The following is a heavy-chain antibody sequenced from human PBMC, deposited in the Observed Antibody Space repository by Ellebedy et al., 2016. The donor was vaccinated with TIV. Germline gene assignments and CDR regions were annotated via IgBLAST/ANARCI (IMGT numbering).Heavy chain of an antibody. V-gene: IGHV3-23*01. Sequence: GESLKISCAASGFTFSNYAMAWVRQAPGKGLEWVSAIGPRSEYTFYADSVKGRIAISRDNSENTLFLQMHSLRGEDTAVYYCAKELVSRASLTFDYWGQGVLVTVS. CDR2: IGPRSEYT. CDR1: GFTFSNYA. J-gene: IGHJ4*02. D-gene: IGHD3-9*01. CDR3: AKELVSRASLTFDY.